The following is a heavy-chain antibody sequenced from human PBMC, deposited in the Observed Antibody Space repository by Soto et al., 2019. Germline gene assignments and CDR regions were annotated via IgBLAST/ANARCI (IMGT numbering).Heavy chain of an antibody. D-gene: IGHD6-19*01. CDR3: ASPYSSGWLSLDY. V-gene: IGHV3-30-3*01. J-gene: IGHJ4*02. Sequence: GGSLRLSCAASGFTFSSYAMHWVRQAPGKGLEWVAVISYDGSNKYYADSVKGRFTISRDNSKNTLYLQMNSLRAEDTAVYYCASPYSSGWLSLDYWGQGTLVTVSS. CDR1: GFTFSSYA. CDR2: ISYDGSNK.